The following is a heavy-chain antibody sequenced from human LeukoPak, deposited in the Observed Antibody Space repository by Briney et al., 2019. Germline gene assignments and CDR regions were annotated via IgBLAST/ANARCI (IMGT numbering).Heavy chain of an antibody. D-gene: IGHD2-15*01. CDR1: GGSISGYY. V-gene: IGHV4-4*07. J-gene: IGHJ5*02. CDR3: ARHWSHSVAQFGRSYWFDP. Sequence: SETLSLTCIVSGGSISGYYWSWIRQPAGKGLEWIGHMDTSGHANYNSSLMSRVTMSVDTSKNQFSLRLTSVTAADTAVYYCARHWSHSVAQFGRSYWFDPWDQGTLVTVSS. CDR2: MDTSGHA.